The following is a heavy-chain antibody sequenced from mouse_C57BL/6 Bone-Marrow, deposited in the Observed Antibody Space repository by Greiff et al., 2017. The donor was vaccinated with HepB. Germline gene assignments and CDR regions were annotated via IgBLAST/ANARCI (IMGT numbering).Heavy chain of an antibody. V-gene: IGHV6-6*01. CDR2: IRNKANNHAT. J-gene: IGHJ1*03. Sequence: EVKLVESGGGLVQPGGSMKLSCAASGFTFSDAWMDWVRQSPEKGLEWVAEIRNKANNHATYYAESVKGRFTISRDDSKSSVYLQMNSLRAEDTGIYYCTGGRLTYWYFDVWGTGTTVTVSS. CDR1: GFTFSDAW. CDR3: TGGRLTYWYFDV. D-gene: IGHD3-2*02.